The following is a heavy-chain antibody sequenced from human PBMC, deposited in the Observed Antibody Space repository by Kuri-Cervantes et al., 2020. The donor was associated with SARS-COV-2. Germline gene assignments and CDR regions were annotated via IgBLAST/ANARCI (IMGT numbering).Heavy chain of an antibody. CDR2: ISSSSRTM. V-gene: IGHV3-48*02. D-gene: IGHD6-13*01. J-gene: IGHJ6*02. Sequence: GESLKISCAASGFTFSNYDMNWVRQAPGKGLEWVSYISSSSRTMYNADSVKGRITISRDNAKNSLYLQMNSLRDEDTAVYYCARYGFGYSTFYGMDVWGQGTRVTVSS. CDR1: GFTFSNYD. CDR3: ARYGFGYSTFYGMDV.